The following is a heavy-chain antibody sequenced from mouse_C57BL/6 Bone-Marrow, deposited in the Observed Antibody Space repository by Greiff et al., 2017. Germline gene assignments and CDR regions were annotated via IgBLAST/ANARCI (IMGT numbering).Heavy chain of an antibody. J-gene: IGHJ4*01. V-gene: IGHV1-81*01. D-gene: IGHD1-1*01. CDR2: IYPRSGNT. CDR3: ARRGNYYGSRSMDY. CDR1: GYTFTSYG. Sequence: VQLQESGAELARPGASVKLSCKASGYTFTSYGISWVKQRTGQGLEWIGEIYPRSGNTYYNEKFKGKATLTADKSSSTAYMELRSLTSEDSAVYFCARRGNYYGSRSMDYWGQGTSVTVSS.